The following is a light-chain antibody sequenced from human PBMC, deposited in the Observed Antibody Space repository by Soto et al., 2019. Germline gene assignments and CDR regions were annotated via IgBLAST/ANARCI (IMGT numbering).Light chain of an antibody. CDR1: QAISTN. CDR3: QHFLPYPP. J-gene: IGKJ4*01. Sequence: AIQLTQSPSSLSASIGDRVTITCRASQAISTNLAWYQHKPGTVPKVLIYDASILESGVPSRFSGSGSGTDFPLITGTLRPGDLAPFYCQHFLPYPPFGGGTKGE. CDR2: DAS. V-gene: IGKV1-13*02.